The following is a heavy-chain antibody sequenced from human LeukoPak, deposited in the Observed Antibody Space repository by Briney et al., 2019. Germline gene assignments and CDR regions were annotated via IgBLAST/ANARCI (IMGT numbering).Heavy chain of an antibody. J-gene: IGHJ5*02. CDR2: ISSSGSTI. Sequence: LSLTCTVSGGSISSGGYSWSWLRQHPGKGLEWVSYISSSGSTIYYADSVKGRFTISRDNAKNSLYLQMNSLRAEDTAVYYCARQQWWAFDPWGQGTLVTVSS. D-gene: IGHD2-15*01. CDR3: ARQQWWAFDP. CDR1: GGSISSGGYS. V-gene: IGHV3-11*01.